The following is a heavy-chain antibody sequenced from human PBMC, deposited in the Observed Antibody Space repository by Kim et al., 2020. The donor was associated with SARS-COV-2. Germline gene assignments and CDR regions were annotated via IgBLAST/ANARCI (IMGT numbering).Heavy chain of an antibody. CDR3: AKDSSSWYPLEV. CDR2: MSWNSGSI. D-gene: IGHD6-13*01. V-gene: IGHV3-9*01. J-gene: IGHJ4*02. Sequence: GGSLRLSCAASGFTFDDYAMHWVRQAPGKGLEWVSGMSWNSGSIGYADSVKGRFTISRDNAKNSLYLQMNSLRAEDTALYYCAKDSSSWYPLEVWGQGTLVTVSS. CDR1: GFTFDDYA.